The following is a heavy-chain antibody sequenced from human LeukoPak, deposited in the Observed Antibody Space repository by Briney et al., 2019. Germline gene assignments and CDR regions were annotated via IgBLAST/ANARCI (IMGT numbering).Heavy chain of an antibody. V-gene: IGHV3-11*06. J-gene: IGHJ4*02. CDR3: ARVKSGLTTVSDY. Sequence: GGSLRLSYAASGFTFSDYYMSWIRQAPGKGLEWVSYISSSSGYTNYADSVKGRFTISRDNAENSLYLQMNSLRAEDTAVYYCARVKSGLTTVSDYWGQGTLVTVSS. CDR2: ISSSSGYT. CDR1: GFTFSDYY. D-gene: IGHD4-17*01.